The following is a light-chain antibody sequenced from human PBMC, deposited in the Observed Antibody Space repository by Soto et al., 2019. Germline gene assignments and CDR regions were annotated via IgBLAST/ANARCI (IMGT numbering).Light chain of an antibody. CDR3: SSYSGTNSNVI. CDR2: EVT. J-gene: IGLJ2*01. Sequence: QSALTQPPSASGSPGQSVTISCAGTYSDIGDYNYVSWYQQHPGKVPKLIIYEVTQRPSGVPDRFSGSKSGYTASLTVSDLQPADEAVYYCSSYSGTNSNVIFGRGTKVTVL. CDR1: YSDIGDYNY. V-gene: IGLV2-8*01.